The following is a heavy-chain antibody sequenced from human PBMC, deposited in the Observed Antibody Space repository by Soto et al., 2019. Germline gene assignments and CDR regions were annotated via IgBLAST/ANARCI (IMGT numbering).Heavy chain of an antibody. D-gene: IGHD5-12*01. CDR3: ARDVQKGGYDPCAPRIGRWHRLDS. J-gene: IGHJ4*02. CDR2: ISAYNGNT. Sequence: ASVKVSCKASGYTFTSYGISWVRQAPGQGLEWMGWISAYNGNTNYAQKLQGRVTMTTDTSTSTAYMELRSLRSDDTAVYYCARDVQKGGYDPCAPRIGRWHRLDSWGRRPLVIVSS. V-gene: IGHV1-18*04. CDR1: GYTFTSYG.